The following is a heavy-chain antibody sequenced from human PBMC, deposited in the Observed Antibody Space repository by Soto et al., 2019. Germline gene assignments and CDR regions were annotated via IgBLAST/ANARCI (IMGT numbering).Heavy chain of an antibody. CDR3: ARVRQIVGYFYYYLDV. CDR1: GYTFTNYG. Sequence: PSVKVSCKSFGYTFTNYGISWVRQAPGQGLEWMGWISAYNGNTHYTQRLQGRVTMTTDTSTSTAYMELRGLRSDDTAVYYCARVRQIVGYFYYYLDVWGKGTTVTVSS. V-gene: IGHV1-18*01. J-gene: IGHJ6*03. D-gene: IGHD6-6*01. CDR2: ISAYNGNT.